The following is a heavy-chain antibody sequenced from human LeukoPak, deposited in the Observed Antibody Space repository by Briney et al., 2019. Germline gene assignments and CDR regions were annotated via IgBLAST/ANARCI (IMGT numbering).Heavy chain of an antibody. J-gene: IGHJ4*02. CDR1: GGSISSYY. D-gene: IGHD1-7*01. Sequence: PSETLSLTCTASGGSISSYYWSWIRQPPGKGLEWIGYIYYSGSTNYNPSLKSRVTISVDTSKNQFSLKLSSVTAADTAVYYCARDRSYSGTFDYWGQGTLVTVSS. CDR2: IYYSGST. V-gene: IGHV4-59*12. CDR3: ARDRSYSGTFDY.